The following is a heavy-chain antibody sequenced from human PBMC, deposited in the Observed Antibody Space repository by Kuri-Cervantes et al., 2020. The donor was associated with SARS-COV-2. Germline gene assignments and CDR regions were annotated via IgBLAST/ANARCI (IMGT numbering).Heavy chain of an antibody. V-gene: IGHV1-69*04. CDR3: ARGLVVAAGVVDHYFGMDV. Sequence: SVKVSCKASGYTFTSYAMNWVRQAPGQGLEWMGRIIPILGIANYAQKFQGRVTITADKSTSTAYMELSSLRSEDTAVYYCARGLVVAAGVVDHYFGMDVWGQGTAVTVSS. D-gene: IGHD2-15*01. CDR2: IIPILGIA. CDR1: GYTFTSYA. J-gene: IGHJ6*02.